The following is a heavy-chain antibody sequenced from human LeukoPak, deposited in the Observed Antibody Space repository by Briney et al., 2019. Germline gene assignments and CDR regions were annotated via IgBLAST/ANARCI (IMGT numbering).Heavy chain of an antibody. Sequence: KPSETLSLTCTVSGGSISSSSYYWGWIRQPPGRGLEWIGSIYYSGSTYHNPSLKSRVTISIDTSKNQFSLKLSSVTAADTAVYYCARHGDYYDSSGPLDYWGQGTLVTVSS. J-gene: IGHJ4*02. V-gene: IGHV4-39*01. D-gene: IGHD3-22*01. CDR1: GGSISSSSYY. CDR3: ARHGDYYDSSGPLDY. CDR2: IYYSGST.